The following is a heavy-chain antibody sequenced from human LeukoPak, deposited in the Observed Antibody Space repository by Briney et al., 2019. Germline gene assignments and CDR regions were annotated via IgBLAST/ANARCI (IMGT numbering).Heavy chain of an antibody. J-gene: IGHJ4*02. V-gene: IGHV1-46*01. Sequence: EASVKVSCKASGGTFSSYAISWVRQAPGQGLEWMGIINPSGGSTSYAQKFQGRVTMTRDTSTSTVYMELSSLRSEDTAVYYCARDIAITGVDYWGQGTLVTVSS. CDR2: INPSGGST. D-gene: IGHD5-12*01. CDR3: ARDIAITGVDY. CDR1: GGTFSSYA.